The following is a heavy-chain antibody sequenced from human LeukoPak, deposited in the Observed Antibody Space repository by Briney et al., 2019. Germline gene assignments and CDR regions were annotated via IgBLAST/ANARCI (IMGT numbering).Heavy chain of an antibody. V-gene: IGHV3-7*01. D-gene: IGHD1-1*01. J-gene: IGHJ4*02. CDR3: AGGDLEGIN. Sequence: GGSLRLSCAASGFTFSSSWMTWVRLAPGKGLGWVANINPDGSDKYYVDSVKGRFTVSRDNAKNSMYLQMNSLGVEDTAVYYCAGGDLEGINWGQGTLVTVSS. CDR1: GFTFSSSW. CDR2: INPDGSDK.